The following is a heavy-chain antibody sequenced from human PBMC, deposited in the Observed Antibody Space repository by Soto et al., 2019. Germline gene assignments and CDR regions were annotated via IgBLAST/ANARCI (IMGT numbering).Heavy chain of an antibody. CDR2: IMPIFRTP. Sequence: QVQLEQSGAEVKKPGSSVKVSCKTSGGTFSNSAISWVRQAPGQGPEWMGGIMPIFRTPDYAQKFQDRVTITADESTTTAYMELRGLRSDDTAVYYCASDKDRLQIGGNYPYLLDVWGQGTTVTVSS. V-gene: IGHV1-69*12. D-gene: IGHD1-7*01. CDR1: GGTFSNSA. CDR3: ASDKDRLQIGGNYPYLLDV. J-gene: IGHJ6*02.